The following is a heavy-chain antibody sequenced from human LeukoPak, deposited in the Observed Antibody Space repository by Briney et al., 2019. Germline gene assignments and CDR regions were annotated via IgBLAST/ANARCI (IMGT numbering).Heavy chain of an antibody. D-gene: IGHD3-22*01. CDR3: ARGLEYYYDSSGNFDY. V-gene: IGHV4-59*12. CDR1: GTSISGDY. Sequence: SETLSLTCTVSGTSISGDYWSWIRQPPGKGLEWIGYVYFTGNTNYNPSLKSRVTISMDTSRNQISLTVSSVTAADTAVYYCARGLEYYYDSSGNFDYWGQGTLVTVSS. CDR2: VYFTGNT. J-gene: IGHJ4*02.